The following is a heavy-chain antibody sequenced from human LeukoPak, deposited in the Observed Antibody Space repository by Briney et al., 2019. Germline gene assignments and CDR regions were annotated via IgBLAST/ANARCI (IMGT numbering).Heavy chain of an antibody. CDR3: ARDRAAAD. CDR2: ISSSGDTR. V-gene: IGHV3-48*02. D-gene: IGHD6-13*01. Sequence: GWSLRLSCAASGFTLRRYSMNWVRQAPGKGLEWVSYISSSGDTRYYADSVKGRFTISRDNAKNSLYLQMNSLRDEDTAVYYCARDRAAADWGQGPLVTVSS. CDR1: GFTLRRYS. J-gene: IGHJ4*02.